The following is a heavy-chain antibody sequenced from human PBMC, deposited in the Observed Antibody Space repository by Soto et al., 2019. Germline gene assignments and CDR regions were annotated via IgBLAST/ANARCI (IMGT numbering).Heavy chain of an antibody. CDR3: AKDLYYYDSSGLVDY. V-gene: IGHV3-30*18. CDR2: ISYDGSNK. J-gene: IGHJ4*02. D-gene: IGHD3-22*01. CDR1: GFTFSSYG. Sequence: GSLRLSCAASGFTFSSYGMHWVRHAPGKGLEWVAVISYDGSNKYYADSVKGRFTISRDNSKNTLYLQMNSLRAEDTAVYYCAKDLYYYDSSGLVDYWGQGTLVTVSS.